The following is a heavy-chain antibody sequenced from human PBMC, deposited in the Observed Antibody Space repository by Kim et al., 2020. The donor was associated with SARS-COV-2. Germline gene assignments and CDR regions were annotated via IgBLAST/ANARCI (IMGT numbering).Heavy chain of an antibody. CDR2: IYTNTGNP. D-gene: IGHD3-3*01. Sequence: ASVKVSCKASGYTFTSYAMNWVRQAPGQGLQWMGWIYTNTGNPTYAQGFTGRFLFSLDTSVSTAYLQISSLKAEDTAVYYCASTFCSGYTNWFDSWGQGT. J-gene: IGHJ5*01. V-gene: IGHV7-4-1*02. CDR3: ASTFCSGYTNWFDS. CDR1: GYTFTSYA.